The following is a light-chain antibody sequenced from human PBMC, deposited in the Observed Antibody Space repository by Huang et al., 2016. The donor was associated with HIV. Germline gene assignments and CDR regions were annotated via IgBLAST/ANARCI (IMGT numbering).Light chain of an antibody. J-gene: IGKJ1*01. CDR1: QSVSND. CDR3: QQSYGTPRT. Sequence: DIQMTQSPSSLAASVGDRVSITCRASQSVSNDVSWYQQKPGKAPSLLIYGASSLESGVPSRVSGSGSGTDFTLTISSLQPEDFATYYCQQSYGTPRTFGQGTKVEIK. V-gene: IGKV1-39*01. CDR2: GAS.